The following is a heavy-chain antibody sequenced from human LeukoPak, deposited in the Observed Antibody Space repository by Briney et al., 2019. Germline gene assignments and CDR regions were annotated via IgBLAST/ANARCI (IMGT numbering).Heavy chain of an antibody. J-gene: IGHJ4*02. CDR3: ARDLANTGWYTFDY. Sequence: SQTLSVTCDVSGDSVSSINGAWNWIRQSPSRGLEWLGRTYYRFKWYNEYAESMKGRMTITPDTSNNRFSLQLNSVTPDDTAVYYCARDLANTGWYTFDYWGQGTLVTVSS. V-gene: IGHV6-1*01. D-gene: IGHD6-19*01. CDR1: GDSVSSINGA. CDR2: TYYRFKWYN.